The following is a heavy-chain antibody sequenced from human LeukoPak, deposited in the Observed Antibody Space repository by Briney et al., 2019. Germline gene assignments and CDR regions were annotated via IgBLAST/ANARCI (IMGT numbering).Heavy chain of an antibody. CDR1: IGSISSSRW. J-gene: IGHJ6*02. CDR3: ARQKWEQQGRDYYINALDV. CDR2: IYLYGTT. Sequence: SETLSLTCSVSIGSISSSRWWSWVRQSPVKGLEWIGEIYLYGTTNYNPSFTSRVTMSVDRSRNQFSLKLTSVTAADTAVYYCARQKWEQQGRDYYINALDVWGPGTTVIVSS. D-gene: IGHD1/OR15-1a*01. V-gene: IGHV4-4*02.